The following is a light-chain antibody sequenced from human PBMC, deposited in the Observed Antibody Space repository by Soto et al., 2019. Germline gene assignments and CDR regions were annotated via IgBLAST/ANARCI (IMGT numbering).Light chain of an antibody. CDR1: ISDVGVYTY. CDR2: EVS. V-gene: IGLV2-11*01. CDR3: CSYAGSYSFV. J-gene: IGLJ1*01. Sequence: QSLMSRPHSSSVSPVQSFTISGTGAISDVGVYTYVSWHLQYPGKPPYLLIYEVSKRLSVVPDRSSGSKSDNTASLTISGLQAEDEADDECCSYAGSYSFVFWIGTKV.